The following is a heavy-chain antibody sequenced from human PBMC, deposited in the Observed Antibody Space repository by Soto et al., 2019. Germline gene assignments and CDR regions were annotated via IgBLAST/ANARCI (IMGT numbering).Heavy chain of an antibody. J-gene: IGHJ4*02. D-gene: IGHD2-2*01. CDR1: GFTFSSYA. V-gene: IGHV3-30-3*01. CDR2: ISDDGTNK. CDR3: ARGSSTEGPIQMTFDY. Sequence: QVQLEESGGGVVQPGRSLRLSCKGSGFTFSSYAIQWVRQAPGKGLEWVAAISDDGTNKHTADSVKGRFTISRDNSRNTVYLQVNSLRVEDTAVYYCARGSSTEGPIQMTFDYWGQGALVTVSP.